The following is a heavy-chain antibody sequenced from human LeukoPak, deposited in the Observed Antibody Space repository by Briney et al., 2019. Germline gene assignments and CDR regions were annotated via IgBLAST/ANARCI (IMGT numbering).Heavy chain of an antibody. CDR3: ARGLGYCSSTSCRPYYFDY. D-gene: IGHD2-2*01. J-gene: IGHJ4*02. CDR2: ISYSGST. CDR1: SVSISSNY. V-gene: IGHV4-59*01. Sequence: SETLSLTCTVSSVSISSNYWSWIRQPPGKGLEWIGYISYSGSTSYNPSLESRVTISIDTSKSRFSLRLSSVTAADTAVYYCARGLGYCSSTSCRPYYFDYWGQGTLVTVSS.